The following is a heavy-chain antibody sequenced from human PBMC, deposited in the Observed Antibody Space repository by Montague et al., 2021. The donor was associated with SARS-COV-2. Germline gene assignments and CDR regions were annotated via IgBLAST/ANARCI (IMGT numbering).Heavy chain of an antibody. J-gene: IGHJ6*02. CDR1: GLTVSENY. V-gene: IGHV3-66*02. CDR3: AREEGGVGGVLGPLLYHGMDV. D-gene: IGHD3-16*01. Sequence: SLRLSCAAAGLTVSENYMSWVRQAPGKRLEWVSLLFRGGKPYYADSVKGRFTISRDGSSNILFLQMNSVRLEDTAVYFCAREEGGVGGVLGPLLYHGMDVWGQGTTVTVSS. CDR2: LFRGGKP.